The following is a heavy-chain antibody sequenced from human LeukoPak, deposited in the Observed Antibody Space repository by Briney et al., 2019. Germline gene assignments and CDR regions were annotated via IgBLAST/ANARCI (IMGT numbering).Heavy chain of an antibody. D-gene: IGHD5-24*01. Sequence: GGSLRLSCAASGFTFSTYGMHWVRQAPGKGLEWVAVISYDESNKYYADSVKGRFTISRDNSKNALYLQMNGLRADDTAMYYCSKGEMATTNQQNYFDYGAQEPLVTVP. CDR3: SKGEMATTNQQNYFDY. J-gene: IGHJ4*02. CDR2: ISYDESNK. V-gene: IGHV3-30*18. CDR1: GFTFSTYG.